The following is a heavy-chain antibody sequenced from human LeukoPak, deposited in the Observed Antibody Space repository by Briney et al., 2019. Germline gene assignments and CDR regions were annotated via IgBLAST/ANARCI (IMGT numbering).Heavy chain of an antibody. CDR1: GGSISSYY. V-gene: IGHV4-59*12. J-gene: IGHJ4*02. D-gene: IGHD3-22*01. CDR3: ARDLTYYYDSSGYLPWGY. Sequence: SETLSLTCTVSGGSISSYYWSWIRQPPGKGLEWIGYIYYSGSTNYNPSLKSRVTISVDTSKNQFSLKLSSVTAADTAVYYCARDLTYYYDSSGYLPWGYWGQGTLVTVSS. CDR2: IYYSGST.